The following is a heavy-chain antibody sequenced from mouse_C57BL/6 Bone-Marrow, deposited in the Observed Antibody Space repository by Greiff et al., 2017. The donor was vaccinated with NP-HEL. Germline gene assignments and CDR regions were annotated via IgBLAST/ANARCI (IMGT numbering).Heavy chain of an antibody. J-gene: IGHJ4*01. CDR2: INPSSGYT. V-gene: IGHV1-7*01. CDR3: AKEADSSGYYAVDY. Sequence: QVQLKQSGAELAKPGASVKLSCKASGYTFTSYWMHWVKQRPGQGLEWIGYINPSSGYTKSNQKFKDKATLTADKSSSTAYMQLSSLTYEDSAVYYCAKEADSSGYYAVDYWGQGTSVTVSS. CDR1: GYTFTSYW. D-gene: IGHD3-2*02.